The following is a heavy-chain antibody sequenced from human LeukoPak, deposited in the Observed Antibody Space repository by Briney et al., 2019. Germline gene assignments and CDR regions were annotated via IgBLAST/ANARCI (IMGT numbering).Heavy chain of an antibody. CDR1: GFTFSSYG. J-gene: IGHJ3*02. V-gene: IGHV3-30*02. D-gene: IGHD6-13*01. CDR2: IRYDGSNK. CDR3: AKLKQQLNAFDI. Sequence: PGGSLRLSCAASGFTFSSYGMHWVRQAPGKGLEWVAFIRYDGSNKYYADSVKGRFTISRDNSKNTLYLQMNSLRAEDTAVYYCAKLKQQLNAFDIWGQGTMVTVSS.